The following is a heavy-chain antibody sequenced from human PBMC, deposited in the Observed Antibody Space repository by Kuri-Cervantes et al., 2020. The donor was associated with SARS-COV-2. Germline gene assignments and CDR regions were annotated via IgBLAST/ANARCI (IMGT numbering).Heavy chain of an antibody. Sequence: ASVKVSCKASGYTFTSYATNWVRQAPGQGLEWMGWINTNTGNPTYAQGFTGRFVFSLDTSVSTAYPQISSLKAEDTAVYYCARDTNFGSGSYWFDPWGQGTLVTVSS. V-gene: IGHV7-4-1*02. CDR3: ARDTNFGSGSYWFDP. J-gene: IGHJ5*02. CDR1: GYTFTSYA. CDR2: INTNTGNP. D-gene: IGHD3-10*01.